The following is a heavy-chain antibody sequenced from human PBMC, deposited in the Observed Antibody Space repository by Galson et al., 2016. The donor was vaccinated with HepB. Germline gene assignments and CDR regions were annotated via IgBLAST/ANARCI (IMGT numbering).Heavy chain of an antibody. V-gene: IGHV4-31*03. CDR2: IYYSGST. D-gene: IGHD3-22*01. CDR1: DASFSSGGYY. Sequence: TLSLTCSVSDASFSSGGYYWNWIRQLPGKGLEWIGHIYYSGSTHYSPSLSSRVTIAIDTSDSHFSLRLGSVTAADTAVYYCARMARYYDNSPPLWGQGTLVTVSS. CDR3: ARMARYYDNSPPL. J-gene: IGHJ4*02.